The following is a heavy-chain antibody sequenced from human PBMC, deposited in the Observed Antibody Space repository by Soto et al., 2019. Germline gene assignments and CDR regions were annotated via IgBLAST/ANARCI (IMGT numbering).Heavy chain of an antibody. CDR1: GFTFSSYV. CDR3: ARDQAAGGTISRYFQD. Sequence: GGSLRLSCEASGFTFSSYVMSWVRQAPGKGLEWVSGISGGGSTTYYADSVKGRFTISRDNSKNTLYLQVNSLRAEDTAVYYCARDQAAGGTISRYFQDWGQGTLVTVSS. D-gene: IGHD6-13*01. CDR2: ISGGGSTT. V-gene: IGHV3-23*01. J-gene: IGHJ1*01.